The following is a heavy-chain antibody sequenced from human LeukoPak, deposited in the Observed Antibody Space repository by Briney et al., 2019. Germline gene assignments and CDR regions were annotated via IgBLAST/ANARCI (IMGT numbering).Heavy chain of an antibody. CDR3: ARLKGSILTGYWFDP. Sequence: SVKVSCKXSGGTSSSYAISWVRQAPGQGLEWMGVIIPIFGTANYAQKFQGRVTITTDESTSTAYMELSSLRSEDTAVYYCARLKGSILTGYWFDPWGQGTLVTVSS. J-gene: IGHJ5*02. CDR2: IIPIFGTA. CDR1: GGTSSSYA. V-gene: IGHV1-69*05. D-gene: IGHD3-9*01.